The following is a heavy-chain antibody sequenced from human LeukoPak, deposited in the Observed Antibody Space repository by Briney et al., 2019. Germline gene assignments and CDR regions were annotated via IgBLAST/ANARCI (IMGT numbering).Heavy chain of an antibody. D-gene: IGHD1-1*01. CDR3: ARELHVERDDY. Sequence: ASVKVSCKASGFVFTSYGFTWVRQAPGQGLEWMGWISANDGKTHYSEKHQGRVTMSTDTVTSTAYMELRSLRSDGTAVYYCARELHVERDDYWGQGTLVTVSS. CDR2: ISANDGKT. CDR1: GFVFTSYG. J-gene: IGHJ4*02. V-gene: IGHV1-18*01.